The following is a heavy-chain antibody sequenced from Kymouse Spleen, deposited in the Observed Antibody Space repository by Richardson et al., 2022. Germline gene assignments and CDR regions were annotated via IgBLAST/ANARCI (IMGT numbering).Heavy chain of an antibody. D-gene: IGHD1-26*01. Sequence: EVQLVESGGGLVQPGGSLKLSCAASGFTFSGSAMHWVRQASGKGLEWVGRIRSKANSYATAYAASVKGRFTISRDDSKNTAYLQMNSLKTEDTAVYYCTRTVGATTNWFDPWGQGTLVTVSS. J-gene: IGHJ5*02. V-gene: IGHV3-73*02. CDR3: TRTVGATTNWFDP. CDR2: IRSKANSYAT. CDR1: GFTFSGSA.